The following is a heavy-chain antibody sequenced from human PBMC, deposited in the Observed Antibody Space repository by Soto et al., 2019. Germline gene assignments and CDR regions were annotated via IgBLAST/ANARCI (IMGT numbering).Heavy chain of an antibody. J-gene: IGHJ4*02. D-gene: IGHD3-22*01. V-gene: IGHV4-34*01. CDR2: INHSGST. CDR1: GGSFSGYY. CDR3: ARCRLRGNSSGYYYLYFDY. Sequence: SETLSLTCAVYGGSFSGYYWRWIRQPPGKGLEWIGEINHSGSTNYNPSLKSRVTISVDTSKNQFSLKLSSVTAANTAVYYCARCRLRGNSSGYYYLYFDYWGQGTLVTVSS.